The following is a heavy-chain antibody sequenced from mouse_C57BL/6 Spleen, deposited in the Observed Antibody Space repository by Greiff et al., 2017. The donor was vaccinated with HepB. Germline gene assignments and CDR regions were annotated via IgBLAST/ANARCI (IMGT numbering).Heavy chain of an antibody. CDR3: TRSPYDYDEGYNYFDY. J-gene: IGHJ2*01. Sequence: QVQLQQSGAELVRPGASVTLSCKASGYTFTDYEMHWVKQTPVHGLEWIGAIDPETGGTAYNQKFKGKAILTADKSSSTAYMELRSLTSEDSAVYYCTRSPYDYDEGYNYFDYWGQGTTLTVSS. V-gene: IGHV1-15*01. D-gene: IGHD2-4*01. CDR2: IDPETGGT. CDR1: GYTFTDYE.